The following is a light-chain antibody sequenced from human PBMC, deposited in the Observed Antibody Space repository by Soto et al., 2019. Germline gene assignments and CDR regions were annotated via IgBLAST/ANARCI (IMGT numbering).Light chain of an antibody. CDR1: SSNIGRNY. J-gene: IGLJ3*02. V-gene: IGLV1-47*01. CDR2: RIT. Sequence: QSVLTQPPSASGTPGQRVTISCSGSSSNIGRNYVNWYQVLPGTAPKLLIYRITQRPSGVPDRVSGSKSGTSASLAISGLRSEDEADYYCAAWDDSLGGVVFGGGTKLTVL. CDR3: AAWDDSLGGVV.